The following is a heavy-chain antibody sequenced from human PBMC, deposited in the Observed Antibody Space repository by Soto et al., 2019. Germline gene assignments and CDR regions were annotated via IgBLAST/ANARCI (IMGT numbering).Heavy chain of an antibody. Sequence: ETLSLTCTVSGGSISSYYWSWIRQPPGKGLEWIGYIYYSGSTNYNPSLKSRVTISVDTSKNQFSLKLSSVTAADTAVYYCARRWVYSGRGWYYYMDVWGKGTTVTVSS. CDR3: ARRWVYSGRGWYYYMDV. V-gene: IGHV4-59*08. D-gene: IGHD5-12*01. CDR1: GGSISSYY. CDR2: IYYSGST. J-gene: IGHJ6*03.